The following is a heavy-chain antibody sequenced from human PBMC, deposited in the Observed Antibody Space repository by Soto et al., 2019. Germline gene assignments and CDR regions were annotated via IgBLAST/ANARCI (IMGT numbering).Heavy chain of an antibody. J-gene: IGHJ5*02. V-gene: IGHV1-69*02. CDR2: IIPILDMA. D-gene: IGHD2-2*01. CDR3: ARGPVVVVPDDMFTRHNWFDP. CDR1: GGTFRTYS. Sequence: SVKVSCKASGGTFRTYSITWVRQAPGQGLEWMGKIIPILDMANYAQKFQGRVTITADKSTSIAYMELNSLRSEDTAVYYCARGPVVVVPDDMFTRHNWFDPWGQG.